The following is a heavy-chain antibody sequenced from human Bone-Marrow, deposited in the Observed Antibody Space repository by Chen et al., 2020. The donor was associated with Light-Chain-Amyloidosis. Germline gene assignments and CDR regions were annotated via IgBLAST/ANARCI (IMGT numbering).Heavy chain of an antibody. V-gene: IGHV5-51*01. Sequence: EVQLEQSGPEVKKPGESLKISCKGSGYTFPNYWIGWVRQMPGKGLEWMGVIYPDDSDARYRPSFEGQVTSSADKSITTAYLKWRSLKASDTAMYYCATRRDGYNFDYWRQGTLVTVSS. CDR1: GYTFPNYW. CDR3: ATRRDGYNFDY. CDR2: IYPDDSDA. D-gene: IGHD5-12*01. J-gene: IGHJ4*02.